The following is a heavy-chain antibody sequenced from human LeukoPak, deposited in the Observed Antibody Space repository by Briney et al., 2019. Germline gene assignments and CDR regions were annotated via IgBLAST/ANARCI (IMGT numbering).Heavy chain of an antibody. CDR3: ASRRSGWYSRLYYYYGMDV. V-gene: IGHV4-34*01. Sequence: PSETLSLTCAVYGGSFSGYYWRWIRQPPGKGLEWIGEINHSGSTNYNPSLKSRVTISVDTSKNQFSLKLSSVTAADTAVYYCASRRSGWYSRLYYYYGMDVWGQGTTVTVS. J-gene: IGHJ6*02. D-gene: IGHD6-19*01. CDR2: INHSGST. CDR1: GGSFSGYY.